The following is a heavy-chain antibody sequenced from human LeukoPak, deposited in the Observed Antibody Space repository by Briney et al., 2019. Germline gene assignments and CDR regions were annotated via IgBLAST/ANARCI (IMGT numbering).Heavy chain of an antibody. V-gene: IGHV4-39*07. CDR1: GGSISSSSYY. CDR2: IYYSGST. CDR3: ARAGQGYCTSAGCFLSLDY. J-gene: IGHJ4*02. D-gene: IGHD2-2*01. Sequence: PSQTLSLTCTVSGGSISSSSYYWGWIRQPPGKGLEWIGSIYYSGSTYYNPSLKSRVTISVDTSKNQFSLKLSSVTAADTAVYYCARAGQGYCTSAGCFLSLDYWGQGTLVTVSS.